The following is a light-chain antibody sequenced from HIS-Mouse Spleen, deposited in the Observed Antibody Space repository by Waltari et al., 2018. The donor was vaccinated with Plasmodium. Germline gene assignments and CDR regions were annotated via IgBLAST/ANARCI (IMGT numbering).Light chain of an antibody. CDR3: QQYNNWPRGT. Sequence: EIVMTQSPATLSVSQGERATLSCRASQSVSSNLAWYQQKPGQAPRLLIYGASTRATGIPARFSVSGAGTEFTLTISSMQSEDFAVYYCQQYNNWPRGTFGQGTKVEIK. J-gene: IGKJ1*01. CDR2: GAS. V-gene: IGKV3-15*01. CDR1: QSVSSN.